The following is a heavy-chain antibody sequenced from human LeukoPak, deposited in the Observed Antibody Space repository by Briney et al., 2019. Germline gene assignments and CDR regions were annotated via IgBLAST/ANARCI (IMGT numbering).Heavy chain of an antibody. J-gene: IGHJ4*02. D-gene: IGHD5-24*01. Sequence: GGPLRLSCSASGFTFSSYAMHRVRQAPGKGLEYVSAISSNGGSTYYADSVKGRFTISRDNSKNTLYLQMSSLRPEDTAVYYCVKDPSDGYFDYWGQGTLVTVSS. CDR2: ISSNGGST. CDR1: GFTFSSYA. V-gene: IGHV3-64D*09. CDR3: VKDPSDGYFDY.